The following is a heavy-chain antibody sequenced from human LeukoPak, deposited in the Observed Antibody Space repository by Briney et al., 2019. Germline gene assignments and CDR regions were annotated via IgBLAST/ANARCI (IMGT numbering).Heavy chain of an antibody. V-gene: IGHV3-7*01. D-gene: IGHD3-10*01. CDR3: AKGHFMVRGVADAFDI. J-gene: IGHJ3*02. CDR1: GFSFSSYW. Sequence: GGSLRLSCAASGFSFSSYWMSWVRQAPGKGLEWVANIKEDESEKYYVDSVKGRFTISRDNAKNSLFLQMNSLRDEDTAVYYCAKGHFMVRGVADAFDIWGQGTMVTVSS. CDR2: IKEDESEK.